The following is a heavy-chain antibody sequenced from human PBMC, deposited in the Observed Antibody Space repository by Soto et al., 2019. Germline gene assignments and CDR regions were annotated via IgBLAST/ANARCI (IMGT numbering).Heavy chain of an antibody. J-gene: IGHJ2*01. Sequence: SETLSLTCAVYGGSFSSYYWSWIRQPPGKGLEWIGYIYYSGSPNYSPSLESRVTISEDTSKNQFSLKLSSVTAADTAIYYCAGGRDDYNGWYFDLWGRGTLVTVSS. V-gene: IGHV4-59*01. CDR2: IYYSGSP. CDR3: AGGRDDYNGWYFDL. CDR1: GGSFSSYY. D-gene: IGHD4-4*01.